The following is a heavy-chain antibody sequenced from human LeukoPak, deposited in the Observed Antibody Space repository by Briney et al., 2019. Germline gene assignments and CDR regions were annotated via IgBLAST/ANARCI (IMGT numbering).Heavy chain of an antibody. CDR2: ISAYNGNT. V-gene: IGHV1-18*01. Sequence: ASVKVSCKASGYTFTSYGISWVRQAPGQGLEWMGWISAYNGNTNYAQKLRGRVTMTTDTSTSTAYMELRGLRSDDTAVYYCARVLRGYSGYEYLDAFDIWGQGTMVTVSS. D-gene: IGHD5-12*01. J-gene: IGHJ3*02. CDR3: ARVLRGYSGYEYLDAFDI. CDR1: GYTFTSYG.